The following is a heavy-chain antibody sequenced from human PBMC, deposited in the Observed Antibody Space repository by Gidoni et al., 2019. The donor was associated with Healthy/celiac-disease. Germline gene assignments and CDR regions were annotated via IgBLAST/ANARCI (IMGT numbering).Heavy chain of an antibody. CDR3: ARALTTVTLNWFDP. D-gene: IGHD4-17*01. CDR2: IYYSGST. J-gene: IGHJ5*02. Sequence: QVQLQESGPGLVKPSQTLSLTCPVSGGSISSGGYYWSWLRQHPGKGLEWIGYIYYSGSTYYNPSLKSRVTISVDTSKNQFSLKLSSVTAADTAVYYCARALTTVTLNWFDPWGQGTLVTVSS. V-gene: IGHV4-31*03. CDR1: GGSISSGGYY.